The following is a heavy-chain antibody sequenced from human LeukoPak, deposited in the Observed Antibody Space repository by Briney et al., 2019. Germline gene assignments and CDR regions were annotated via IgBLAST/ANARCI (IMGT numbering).Heavy chain of an antibody. V-gene: IGHV3-66*02. D-gene: IGHD3-3*01. Sequence: PGGSLRLACAASGFTVSSNYMSWVRQAPGKGLEWVSVIYSGGSTYYADSVKGRFTISRDNSKNTLYLQMNSLRAEDTAVYYCARESLDWSSFDYWGQGTLVTVSS. CDR2: IYSGGST. J-gene: IGHJ4*02. CDR1: GFTVSSNY. CDR3: ARESLDWSSFDY.